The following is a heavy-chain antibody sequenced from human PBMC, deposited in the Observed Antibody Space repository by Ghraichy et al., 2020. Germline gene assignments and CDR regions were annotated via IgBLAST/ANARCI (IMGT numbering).Heavy chain of an antibody. V-gene: IGHV4-59*08. CDR3: ARHNPLITIFSGHWYVDL. Sequence: SETLSLTCTVSGGSISSYYWSWIRQPPGKGLEWIVYIYYSGSTNYNPSLKSRVTISVDTSKNQFSLKLSSVTAADTAVYYCARHNPLITIFSGHWYVDLWGRGTLVTVSS. J-gene: IGHJ2*01. CDR1: GGSISSYY. CDR2: IYYSGST. D-gene: IGHD3-9*01.